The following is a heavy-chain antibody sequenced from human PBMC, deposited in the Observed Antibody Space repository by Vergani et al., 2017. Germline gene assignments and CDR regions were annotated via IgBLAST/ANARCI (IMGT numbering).Heavy chain of an antibody. D-gene: IGHD5-24*01. CDR1: GGSISSYY. CDR3: ARRVATIIDY. Sequence: QVQLQESGPGLVKPSAPLSLTCTVSGGSISSYYWSWIRQPPGKGLEWVGYIYYSGSTNYNPSLKSRVTISVDTSKNQFSLKLSSVTAADTAVYYCARRVATIIDYWGQGTLVTVSS. V-gene: IGHV4-59*08. J-gene: IGHJ4*02. CDR2: IYYSGST.